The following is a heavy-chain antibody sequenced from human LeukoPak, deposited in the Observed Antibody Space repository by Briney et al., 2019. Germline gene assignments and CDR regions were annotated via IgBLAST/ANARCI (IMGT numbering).Heavy chain of an antibody. CDR3: ARATSSGYWGYFDY. D-gene: IGHD3-22*01. CDR2: IYHSGST. CDR1: GGSISSGGYS. V-gene: IGHV4-30-2*01. J-gene: IGHJ4*02. Sequence: SQTLSLTCAVSGGSISSGGYSWSWIRQPPGKGLEWIGYIYHSGSTYYNPSLKSRVTISVDRSKNQFSLKLRSVTAADTAVYYCARATSSGYWGYFDYWGQGTLVTVSS.